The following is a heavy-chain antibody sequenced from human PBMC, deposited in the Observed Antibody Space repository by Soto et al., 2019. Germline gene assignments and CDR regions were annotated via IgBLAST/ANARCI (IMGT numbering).Heavy chain of an antibody. CDR1: GGTFSSYA. J-gene: IGHJ4*02. CDR3: ARVAISTIFGVVIRYYFDY. CDR2: IIPIFGTA. V-gene: IGHV1-69*13. Sequence: SVKVSCKASGGTFSSYAISWVRQAPGQGLEWMGGIIPIFGTANYAQKFQGRVTITADESTSTAYMELSSLRSEDTAVYYCARVAISTIFGVVIRYYFDYWGQGTLVTVSS. D-gene: IGHD3-3*01.